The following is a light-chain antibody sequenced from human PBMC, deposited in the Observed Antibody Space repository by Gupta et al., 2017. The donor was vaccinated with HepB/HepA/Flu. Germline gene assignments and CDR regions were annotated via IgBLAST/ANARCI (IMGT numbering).Light chain of an antibody. Sequence: QSALTQPASVSWSPGPSLTISCTGTGSDVDIYNIVSWDQQHPGKAHKLIIYEVTKRPSGLSNRFSGSRSGNTASLTISGLQDDDEADYYCCSYAGSSTLIFGGGTKLTVL. V-gene: IGLV2-23*02. CDR1: GSDVDIYNI. J-gene: IGLJ2*01. CDR3: CSYAGSSTLI. CDR2: EVT.